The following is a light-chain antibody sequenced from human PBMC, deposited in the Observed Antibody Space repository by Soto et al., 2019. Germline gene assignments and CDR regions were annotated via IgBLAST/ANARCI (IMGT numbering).Light chain of an antibody. J-gene: IGLJ3*02. CDR2: DDT. V-gene: IGLV1-51*01. Sequence: QSVLTQPPSVSAAPGQKVTMSCSGSSSNIGNNFVAWYQQLPGTVPKLLIYDDTKRPYGIPGRFSASKSGTSATLGITGLQTGDEADYYCGAWDRSLGVVVFGGGTKVTVL. CDR3: GAWDRSLGVVV. CDR1: SSNIGNNF.